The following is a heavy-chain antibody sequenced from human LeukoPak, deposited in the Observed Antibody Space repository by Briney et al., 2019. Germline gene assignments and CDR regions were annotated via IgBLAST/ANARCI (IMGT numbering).Heavy chain of an antibody. Sequence: SETLSLTCSVSGGSISTYFWSWIRQPPGKGLEWIGYIHYSGSTNYNPSLKSRVTISVGTSKNQFSLKLSSVTAPDTAVYYCARGVTMIVVVTHDWYFDLWGRGTLVTVSS. J-gene: IGHJ2*01. D-gene: IGHD3-22*01. V-gene: IGHV4-59*01. CDR2: IHYSGST. CDR3: ARGVTMIVVVTHDWYFDL. CDR1: GGSISTYF.